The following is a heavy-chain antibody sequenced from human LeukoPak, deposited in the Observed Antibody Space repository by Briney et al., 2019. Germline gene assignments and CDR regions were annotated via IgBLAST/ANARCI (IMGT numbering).Heavy chain of an antibody. D-gene: IGHD3-22*01. V-gene: IGHV3-23*01. J-gene: IGHJ4*02. Sequence: PGGSLRLSCAASGFTFSSYGMSWVRQAPRKGLEWASSISGSGPSTDYADSVKGRFTISRDKAKNTLYLQMNSLRAEDTAVYYCARLPTFYYDSSHYHYDYWGQGTLVTVSS. CDR3: ARLPTFYYDSSHYHYDY. CDR1: GFTFSSYG. CDR2: ISGSGPST.